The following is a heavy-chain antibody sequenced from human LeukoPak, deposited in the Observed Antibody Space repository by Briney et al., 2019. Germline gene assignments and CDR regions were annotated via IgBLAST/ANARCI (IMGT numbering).Heavy chain of an antibody. CDR2: IYYSGST. D-gene: IGHD6-6*01. CDR3: ARLGVRYSTSSWWFDP. CDR1: GASINSYC. Sequence: PSESLSLTCTVSGASINSYCWSWIRQPPGKGLEWVGSIYYSGSTSYTHSLKSRFTISVATSKNQFSLKLSSVTAADTAVYYCARLGVRYSTSSWWFDPWGQGTLVTVSS. V-gene: IGHV4-59*08. J-gene: IGHJ5*02.